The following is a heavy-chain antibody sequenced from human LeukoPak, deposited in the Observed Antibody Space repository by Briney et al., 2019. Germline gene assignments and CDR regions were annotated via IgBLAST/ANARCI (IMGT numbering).Heavy chain of an antibody. CDR2: INHSGST. V-gene: IGHV4-34*01. D-gene: IGHD3-3*01. CDR1: GGSFSGYY. Sequence: SETLSLTCAVYGGSFSGYYWSWIRQPPGKGLEWIGEINHSGSTNCNPSLKSRVTISVDTSKNQFSLKLSSVTAADTAVYYCKVDFWSGLLMDVWGQGTTVTVSS. CDR3: KVDFWSGLLMDV. J-gene: IGHJ6*02.